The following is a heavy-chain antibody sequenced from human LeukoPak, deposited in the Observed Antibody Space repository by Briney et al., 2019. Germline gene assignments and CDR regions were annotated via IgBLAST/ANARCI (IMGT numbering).Heavy chain of an antibody. J-gene: IGHJ4*02. Sequence: GGSLRLSCAASGFTFNNFGMHWVRQAPGKGLEWVSFIGYEGVHKYYADSVKGRFTISKDNSKATLYLQMNSLRPEDTAVYYCTKDLHGGYSSDYWGQGTLVTVFS. CDR1: GFTFNNFG. CDR2: IGYEGVHK. CDR3: TKDLHGGYSSDY. V-gene: IGHV3-30*02. D-gene: IGHD4-23*01.